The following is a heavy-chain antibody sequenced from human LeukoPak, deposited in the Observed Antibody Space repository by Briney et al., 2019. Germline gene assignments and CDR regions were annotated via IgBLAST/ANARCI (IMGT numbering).Heavy chain of an antibody. J-gene: IGHJ4*02. V-gene: IGHV3-66*01. CDR2: IYSGGST. D-gene: IGHD3-10*01. CDR3: ARDSRDWDYYGSGSYHNY. Sequence: PGGSLRLSCAASGFTVSSNYMSWVRQAPGKGLEWVSVIYSGGSTYYADSVKGRFTISRDNSKNTLYLQMNSLRAGDTAVYYCARDSRDWDYYGSGSYHNYWGQGTLVTVSS. CDR1: GFTVSSNY.